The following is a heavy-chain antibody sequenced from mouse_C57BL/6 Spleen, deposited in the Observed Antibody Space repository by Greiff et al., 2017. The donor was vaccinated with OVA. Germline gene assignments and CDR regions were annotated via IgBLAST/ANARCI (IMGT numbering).Heavy chain of an antibody. J-gene: IGHJ4*01. V-gene: IGHV2-2*01. CDR2: IWSGGST. CDR3: ARDNHIAYAMDY. D-gene: IGHD1-3*01. Sequence: VKLMESGPGLVQPSQSLSITCTVSGFSLTSYGVHWVRQSPGTGLEWLGVIWSGGSTDYNAAFISRLSISKDNSKSQVFFKMNSLQADDTAIYYCARDNHIAYAMDYWGQGTSVTVSS. CDR1: GFSLTSYG.